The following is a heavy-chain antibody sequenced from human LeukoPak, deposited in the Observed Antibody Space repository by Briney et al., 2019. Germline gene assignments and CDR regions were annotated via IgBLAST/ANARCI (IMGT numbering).Heavy chain of an antibody. CDR2: IYYSGST. CDR1: GGSISSSSYY. Sequence: SETLSLTCTVSGGSISSSSYYWGWIRQPPGKGLEWIGSIYYSGSTYYNPSLKSRVTISVDTSKNQFSLKLSSVTAADTAVYYCARHSYYDILTGYSPDDAFDIWGQGTMVTVSS. V-gene: IGHV4-39*01. D-gene: IGHD3-9*01. J-gene: IGHJ3*02. CDR3: ARHSYYDILTGYSPDDAFDI.